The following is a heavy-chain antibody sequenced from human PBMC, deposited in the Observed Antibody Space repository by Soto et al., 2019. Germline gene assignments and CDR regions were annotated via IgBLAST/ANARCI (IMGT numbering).Heavy chain of an antibody. CDR2: VSIGGST. Sequence: GGSLRLSCAASGFTFSSYAMGWVRQGPGKGLEWVAVVSIGGSTHYADSVRGRFTISRDNSKNTLSLQMNSLTAEDTAVYFCAKRRGVGGHFDYWGQGALVTVSS. CDR3: AKRRGVGGHFDY. D-gene: IGHD2-8*02. CDR1: GFTFSSYA. V-gene: IGHV3-23*01. J-gene: IGHJ4*02.